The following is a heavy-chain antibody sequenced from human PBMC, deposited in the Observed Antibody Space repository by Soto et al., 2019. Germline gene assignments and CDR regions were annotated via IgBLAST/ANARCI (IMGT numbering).Heavy chain of an antibody. CDR2: IYYSGST. CDR3: ARRLWFGESDYFDY. CDR1: GGSISSSSYY. D-gene: IGHD3-10*01. J-gene: IGHJ4*02. Sequence: QLQLQESGPGLVKPSETLSLTCTVSGGSISSSSYYWGWIRQPPGKGLEWIGSIYYSGSTYYNPSLKSRVTISVDPSKNQFSLKLSSVTAADTAVYYCARRLWFGESDYFDYWGQGTLVTVSS. V-gene: IGHV4-39*01.